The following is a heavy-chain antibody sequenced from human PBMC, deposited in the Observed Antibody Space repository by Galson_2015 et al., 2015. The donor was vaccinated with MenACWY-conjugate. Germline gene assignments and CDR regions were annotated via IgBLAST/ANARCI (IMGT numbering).Heavy chain of an antibody. CDR1: GFTFSTYW. Sequence: SLRLSCAASGFTFSTYWMNWVRQAPGKGLEWVANIKQDGGEKYYVDSVKGRFTISRDNAKNSLHLQMNSLRAEDTAVYYCVRDVFRSSISWYDPDAFDNWGQGTMVPVSS. V-gene: IGHV3-7*01. CDR3: VRDVFRSSISWYDPDAFDN. J-gene: IGHJ3*02. D-gene: IGHD6-13*01. CDR2: IKQDGGEK.